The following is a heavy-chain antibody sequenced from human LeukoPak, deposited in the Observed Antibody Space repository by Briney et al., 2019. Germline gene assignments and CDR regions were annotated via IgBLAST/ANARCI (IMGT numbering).Heavy chain of an antibody. J-gene: IGHJ4*02. D-gene: IGHD5-12*01. CDR1: GFTFSSYG. V-gene: IGHV3-33*01. CDR3: ARDVKAYGDYESVDY. Sequence: PGRSLRLSCAASGFTFSSYGMHWVRQAPGKGLEWVAVIWYDGRNKNYAASVKGRFTISRDNSKNTLYLQMNSLRAEDTAVYYCARDVKAYGDYESVDYWGQGTLVTVSS. CDR2: IWYDGRNK.